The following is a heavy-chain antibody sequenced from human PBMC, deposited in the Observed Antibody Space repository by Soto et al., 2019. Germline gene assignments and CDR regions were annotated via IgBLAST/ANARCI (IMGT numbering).Heavy chain of an antibody. CDR3: ARPINESCES. CDR1: GYNFGSDW. Sequence: ESLKISCKGSGYNFGSDWIGWVRQMPGKGLEWMGIIQPGGSDLRYSPSFQGQVTISADKSINTAYLQWSSLKASDTAMYYCARPINESCESWGKGKQGTVS. CDR2: IQPGGSDL. V-gene: IGHV5-51*01. D-gene: IGHD1-1*01. J-gene: IGHJ4*02.